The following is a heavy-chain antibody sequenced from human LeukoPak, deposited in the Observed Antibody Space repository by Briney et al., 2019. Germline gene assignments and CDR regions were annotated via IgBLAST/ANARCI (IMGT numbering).Heavy chain of an antibody. CDR1: GGSISSSSY. V-gene: IGHV4-39*07. CDR2: IYTSGST. J-gene: IGHJ5*02. CDR3: ARDRWELRGGWFDP. D-gene: IGHD1-26*01. Sequence: SETLSLTCTVSGGSISSSSYWGWIRQPPGKRLEWIGRIYTSGSTNYNPSLKSRVTISVDTSKNQFSLKLSSATAADPAVYFCARDRWELRGGWFDPWGQGTLVTVSS.